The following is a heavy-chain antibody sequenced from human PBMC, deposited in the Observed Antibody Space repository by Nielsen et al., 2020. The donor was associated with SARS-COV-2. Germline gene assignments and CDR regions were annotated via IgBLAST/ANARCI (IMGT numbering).Heavy chain of an antibody. V-gene: IGHV1-3*01. CDR2: INAGNGNT. CDR3: ARGVLRFLEWVPYDY. D-gene: IGHD3-3*01. Sequence: ASVKVSCKASGYTFTSYAMHWVRQAPGQRLEWMGWINAGNGNTKYSQKFQGRVTITRDTSASTAYMELSSLRSEDTAVYYCARGVLRFLEWVPYDYWGQGTLVTVSS. J-gene: IGHJ4*02. CDR1: GYTFTSYA.